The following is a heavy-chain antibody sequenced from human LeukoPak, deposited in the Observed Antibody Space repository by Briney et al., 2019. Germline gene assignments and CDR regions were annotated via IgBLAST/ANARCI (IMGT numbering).Heavy chain of an antibody. D-gene: IGHD6-19*01. CDR2: INPDSGGT. Sequence: ASVKVSCKASGGTFSGYGFSWVRRAPGQGLEWMGWINPDSGGTNFAQKFQGRVTVSRDTSISTAYMELSRLRSDDTAVYYCAKESRGWYFDYWGQGTLVTVSS. CDR1: GGTFSGYG. V-gene: IGHV1-2*02. CDR3: AKESRGWYFDY. J-gene: IGHJ4*02.